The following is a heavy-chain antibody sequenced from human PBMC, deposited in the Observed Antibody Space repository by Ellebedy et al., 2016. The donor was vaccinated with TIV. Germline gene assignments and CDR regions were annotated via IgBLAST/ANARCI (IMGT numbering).Heavy chain of an antibody. CDR3: ARDGAAAGIDYFDY. D-gene: IGHD6-13*01. J-gene: IGHJ4*02. Sequence: ASVKVSCXTSGYTFTDYYMHWVRQAPGQGLEWMGWINPNSGGTNYAQKFQGRVTMTRDTSISTAYMELSRLRSDDTAVYYCARDGAAAGIDYFDYWGQGTLVTVSS. CDR2: INPNSGGT. CDR1: GYTFTDYY. V-gene: IGHV1-2*02.